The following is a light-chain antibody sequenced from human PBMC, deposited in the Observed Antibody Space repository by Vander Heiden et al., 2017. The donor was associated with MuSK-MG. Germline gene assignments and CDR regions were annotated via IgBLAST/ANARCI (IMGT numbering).Light chain of an antibody. CDR2: GNS. J-gene: IGLJ2*01. V-gene: IGLV1-40*01. CDR3: QSYDSSLSGWV. CDR1: GSNIGAGYD. Sequence: QSVLTQPPSVSGAPGQRVTISCTGSGSNIGAGYDVHWYQQLPGTAPKLLIYGNSNRPSGVPDRFSGSKSGTSASLAITGLQAEDEADYYCQSYDSSLSGWVFGGGTKLTVL.